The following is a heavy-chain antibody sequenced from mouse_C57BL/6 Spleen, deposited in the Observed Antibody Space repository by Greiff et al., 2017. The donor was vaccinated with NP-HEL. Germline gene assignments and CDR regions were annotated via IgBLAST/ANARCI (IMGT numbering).Heavy chain of an antibody. Sequence: VQGVESGPGLVQPSQSLSITCTVSGFSLTSYGVHWVRQSPGKGLEWLGVIWSGGSTDYNAAFISRLSISKDNSKSQVFFKMNSLQADDTAIYYCARSFPTYYYAMDYWGQGTSVTVSS. CDR1: GFSLTSYG. CDR3: ARSFPTYYYAMDY. V-gene: IGHV2-2*01. J-gene: IGHJ4*01. CDR2: IWSGGST. D-gene: IGHD6-1*01.